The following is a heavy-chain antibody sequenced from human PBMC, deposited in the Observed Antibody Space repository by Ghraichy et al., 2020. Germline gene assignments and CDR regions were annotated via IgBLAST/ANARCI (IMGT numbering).Heavy chain of an antibody. Sequence: SQTLSLTCAVSGGSVSSSGHFWGWIRQSPGKGLEWIGSIFYSGTTFYNPSLKSRVTISLDTSRNHFSLKLNSVTAADTAVYYCVRQAYFFGSGRACFDPWGQGTLVTVSS. CDR1: GGSVSSSGHF. J-gene: IGHJ5*02. CDR3: VRQAYFFGSGRACFDP. D-gene: IGHD3-10*01. V-gene: IGHV4-39*01. CDR2: IFYSGTT.